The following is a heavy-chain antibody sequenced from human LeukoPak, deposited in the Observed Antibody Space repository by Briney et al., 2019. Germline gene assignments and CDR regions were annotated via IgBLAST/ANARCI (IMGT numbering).Heavy chain of an antibody. J-gene: IGHJ4*02. CDR1: GFTFSAHW. CDR3: ARDISTVTNYFDY. V-gene: IGHV3-30-3*01. CDR2: ISHDGSNK. D-gene: IGHD4-17*01. Sequence: PGGSLRLSCAASGFTFSAHWMSWVRQAPGKGLEWVAVISHDGSNKYYADSVKGRFTISRDNSKSTLYLQMNSLRAEDTAVYYCARDISTVTNYFDYWGQGTLVTVSS.